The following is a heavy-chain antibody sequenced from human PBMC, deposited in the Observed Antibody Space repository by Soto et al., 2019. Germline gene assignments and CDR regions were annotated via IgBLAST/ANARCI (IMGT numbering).Heavy chain of an antibody. CDR3: ARVRDIVVVPAAIPRDYYYYGMDV. V-gene: IGHV1-2*02. D-gene: IGHD2-2*01. CDR1: GYTFTGYY. Sequence: ASVKVSCKASGYTFTGYYMHWVRQAPGQGLEWMGWFNPNSGGTNYAQKFQGRVTMTRDTSISTVYMELSRLRSDDTAVYYCARVRDIVVVPAAIPRDYYYYGMDVWGQGTTVTVSS. CDR2: FNPNSGGT. J-gene: IGHJ6*02.